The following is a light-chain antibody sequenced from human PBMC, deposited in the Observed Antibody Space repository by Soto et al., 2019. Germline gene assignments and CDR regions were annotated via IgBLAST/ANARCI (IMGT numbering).Light chain of an antibody. V-gene: IGKV1-5*03. CDR2: KAS. CDR1: QSIGTW. CDR3: QQYNDYYN. J-gene: IGKJ2*01. Sequence: DIQMTQSPSTLSASVGDRVTITCRASQSIGTWVAWYQQKPGKAPKLLIYKASSLESGVPSRFRGSGSGTELTRTISSLQPDDFATYYCQQYNDYYNFGQGTTL.